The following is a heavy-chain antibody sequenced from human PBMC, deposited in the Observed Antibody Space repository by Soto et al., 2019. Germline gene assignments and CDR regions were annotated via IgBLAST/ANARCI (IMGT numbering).Heavy chain of an antibody. V-gene: IGHV1-69*13. CDR2: IIPIFGTA. J-gene: IGHJ4*02. D-gene: IGHD4-4*01. CDR3: ARGGVMTTVSPVDY. Sequence: SVKVSCKASGGTFSSYAISWVRQAPGQGLEWMGGIIPIFGTANYAQKFQGRVTITADESTSTAYMELSSLRSEDTAVYYCARGGVMTTVSPVDYWGQGTLVTVPQ. CDR1: GGTFSSYA.